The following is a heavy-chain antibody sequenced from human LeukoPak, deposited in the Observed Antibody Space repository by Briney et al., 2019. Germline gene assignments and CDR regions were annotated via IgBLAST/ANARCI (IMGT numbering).Heavy chain of an antibody. CDR3: ARHGDGDSGGYYFLGH. D-gene: IGHD3-22*01. Sequence: SETLSLTCTVSGGSISSGSYYWGWIRQPPGKGLEWIGCISSGGTTYYNPSFKSRVTMSVDTSKNQFSLRSSSVAAADTAVYYCARHGDGDSGGYYFLGHWGQGTLVTVSS. J-gene: IGHJ4*02. V-gene: IGHV4-39*01. CDR2: ISSGGTT. CDR1: GGSISSGSYY.